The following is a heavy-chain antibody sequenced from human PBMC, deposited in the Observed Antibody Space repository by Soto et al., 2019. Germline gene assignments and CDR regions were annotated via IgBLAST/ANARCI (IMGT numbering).Heavy chain of an antibody. CDR2: IWSAGLT. Sequence: GGSLRLSCAASGFTVSSKYINWVRQAPGKGLEWVSIIWSAGLTYYADSVRGRFTISRDISKNILFLQMNNLRAEASAIYYCARELPPDLWGQGTLVTVSS. CDR1: GFTVSSKY. V-gene: IGHV3-53*01. J-gene: IGHJ5*02. CDR3: ARELPPDL. D-gene: IGHD2-15*01.